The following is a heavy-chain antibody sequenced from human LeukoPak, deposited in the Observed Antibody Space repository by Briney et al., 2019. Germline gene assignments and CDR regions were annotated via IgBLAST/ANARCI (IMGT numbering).Heavy chain of an antibody. CDR1: GGPIISTNYY. J-gene: IGHJ4*02. Sequence: SETLSLTCAVSGGPIISTNYYWGWIRQPPGKGLEWIGVIYHGGNTYFSPALKSRVTTSIDTSKSQFSLTLTSVTAADTAVYYCATVRQYSSSWYYFDYWGQGTLVTVSS. CDR2: IYHGGNT. D-gene: IGHD6-13*01. V-gene: IGHV4-39*07. CDR3: ATVRQYSSSWYYFDY.